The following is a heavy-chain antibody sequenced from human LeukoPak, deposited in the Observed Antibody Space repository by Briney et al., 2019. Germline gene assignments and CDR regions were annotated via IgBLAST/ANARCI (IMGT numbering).Heavy chain of an antibody. J-gene: IGHJ4*02. Sequence: GGSLRLSCAASGFTFSTYWMSWVRQAPGKGLEWVANIKEDGSEKYHVDFVKGRFTISRDNTKNSLYLEMNSLRAEDTAMYYCARDSGYCKGYAQYWGQGTQVTVSS. CDR3: ARDSGYCKGYAQY. CDR2: IKEDGSEK. D-gene: IGHD2-2*03. CDR1: GFTFSTYW. V-gene: IGHV3-7*05.